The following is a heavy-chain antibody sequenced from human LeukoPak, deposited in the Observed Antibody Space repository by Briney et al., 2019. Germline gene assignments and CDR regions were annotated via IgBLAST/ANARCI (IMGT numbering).Heavy chain of an antibody. Sequence: ASVKVSCKASGYTFTSYDINWVRQATGQGLEWMGWMNPNSGNTGYAQKFQGRVTMTRNTFISTAYMELSSLRSEDTAVYYCARGMWQGQLVDYWGQGTLVTVSS. J-gene: IGHJ4*02. D-gene: IGHD6-6*01. CDR3: ARGMWQGQLVDY. CDR2: MNPNSGNT. V-gene: IGHV1-8*01. CDR1: GYTFTSYD.